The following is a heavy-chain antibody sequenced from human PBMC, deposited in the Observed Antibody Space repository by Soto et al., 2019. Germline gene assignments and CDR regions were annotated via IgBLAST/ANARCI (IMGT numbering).Heavy chain of an antibody. D-gene: IGHD3-3*01. J-gene: IGHJ5*02. CDR3: ARDPRASFGLEAGSYVWFDP. CDR2: ISYDGSNK. CDR1: GFTFSSYA. V-gene: IGHV3-30-3*01. Sequence: QVQLVEYGGGVVQPGRSLSLSCAASGFTFSSYAMHWVRQAPGKGLEWVAVISYDGSNKYYAVSVKGRFTISRDNSKNTMYLQMNSLRAEDTAVYYCARDPRASFGLEAGSYVWFDPWGQGNLVTVSS.